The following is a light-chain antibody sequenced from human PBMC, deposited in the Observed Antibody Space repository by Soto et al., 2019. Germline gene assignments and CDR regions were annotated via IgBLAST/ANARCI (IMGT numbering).Light chain of an antibody. Sequence: EIVLTQSPATLSLSPGERATLSCRASQSVSSFLAWYQQKPGQAPRLLIYDASNRATGIPARFSGSGSGTGFTLTISSLEPEDFAIYYCQQRSNWPLTFGGGTDAEIK. CDR1: QSVSSF. V-gene: IGKV3-11*01. CDR2: DAS. J-gene: IGKJ4*01. CDR3: QQRSNWPLT.